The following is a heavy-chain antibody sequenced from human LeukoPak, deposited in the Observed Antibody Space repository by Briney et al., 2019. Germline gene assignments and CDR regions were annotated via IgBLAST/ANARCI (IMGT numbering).Heavy chain of an antibody. CDR2: IIPIFGTA. CDR1: GFTFTSSA. J-gene: IGHJ4*02. V-gene: IGHV1-69*05. Sequence: EASVKVSCKASGFTFTSSAMQWVRQAPGQGLEWMGGIIPIFGTANYAQKFQGRVTITTDESTSTAYMELSSLRSEDTAVYYCARGRNSWYNYWGQGTLVTVSS. CDR3: ARGRNSWYNY. D-gene: IGHD6-13*01.